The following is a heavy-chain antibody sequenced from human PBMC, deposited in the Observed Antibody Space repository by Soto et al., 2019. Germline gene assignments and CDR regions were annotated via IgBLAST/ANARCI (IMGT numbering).Heavy chain of an antibody. V-gene: IGHV3-30*18. J-gene: IGHJ4*02. CDR1: GFTFSSYG. CDR3: AKGGATQDGY. Sequence: QVQLVESGGGVVQPGRSLRLSCAASGFTFSSYGMHWVRQAPGKGVEWVTVISYDGINKYYADSVKGRFTISRDNSKNTLYLQMNSLRAEDMAVYYCAKGGATQDGYWGQGTLVTVSS. CDR2: ISYDGINK. D-gene: IGHD1-26*01.